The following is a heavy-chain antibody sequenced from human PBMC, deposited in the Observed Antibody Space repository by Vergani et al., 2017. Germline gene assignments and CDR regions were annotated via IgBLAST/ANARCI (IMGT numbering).Heavy chain of an antibody. Sequence: VQLVESGGGLVKPGGSLRLSCAASGFTFSGSAMHWVRQASGKGLEWVGRIRSKANSYATAYAASVKGRFTISRDDSKNTAYLQMNSLKTEDTAVYYCTRHFEPWGSYRIVIPGEAFDIWGQGTMVTVSS. J-gene: IGHJ3*02. CDR1: GFTFSGSA. D-gene: IGHD3-16*02. V-gene: IGHV3-73*01. CDR2: IRSKANSYAT. CDR3: TRHFEPWGSYRIVIPGEAFDI.